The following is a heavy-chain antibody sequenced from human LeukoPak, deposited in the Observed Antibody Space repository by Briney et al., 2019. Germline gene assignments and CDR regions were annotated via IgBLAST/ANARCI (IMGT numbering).Heavy chain of an antibody. J-gene: IGHJ4*02. CDR3: AKDIRRYCSSTSCQGEVDY. V-gene: IGHV3-7*03. CDR2: IKQDGSEK. CDR1: GFTFSSYW. Sequence: GGSLRLSCAASGFTFSSYWMSWVRQAPGKGLEWVANIKQDGSEKYYVDSVKGRFTISRDNAKNSLYLQMNSLRAEDTAVYYCAKDIRRYCSSTSCQGEVDYWGQGTLVTVSS. D-gene: IGHD2-2*01.